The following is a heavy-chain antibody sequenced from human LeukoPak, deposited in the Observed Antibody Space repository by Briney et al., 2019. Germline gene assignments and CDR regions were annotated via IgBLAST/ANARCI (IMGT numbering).Heavy chain of an antibody. D-gene: IGHD1-26*01. CDR2: IRGSGRTT. J-gene: IGHJ6*03. Sequence: PGGSLRLSCAASGFTFSDYAMNWVRQGPGKGLEWVSTIRGSGRTTYYADSVKGRFTISRDNSKNTLYLQMNSLRAEDTAVYYCARGVVGATTYRYYYMDVWGKGTTVTVSS. CDR3: ARGVVGATTYRYYYMDV. CDR1: GFTFSDYA. V-gene: IGHV3-23*01.